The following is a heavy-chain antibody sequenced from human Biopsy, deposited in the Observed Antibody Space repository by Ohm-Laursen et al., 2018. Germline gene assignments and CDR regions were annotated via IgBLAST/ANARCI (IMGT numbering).Heavy chain of an antibody. CDR3: AKDLSVYYYYGIDV. CDR1: GFTFRTYG. Sequence: RSLRLSCAASGFTFRTYGMHWVRLAPGKGLEWVAVISYDQITKHYADSVRGRFTISRDNFKNTLYLQVNSLRAEDTAVYYCAKDLSVYYYYGIDVWGQGTTVTVSS. D-gene: IGHD5/OR15-5a*01. J-gene: IGHJ6*02. CDR2: ISYDQITK. V-gene: IGHV3-30*18.